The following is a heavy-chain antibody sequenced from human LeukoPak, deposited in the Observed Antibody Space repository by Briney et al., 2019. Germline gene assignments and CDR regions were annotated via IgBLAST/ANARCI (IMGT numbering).Heavy chain of an antibody. D-gene: IGHD3-10*01. Sequence: ASVKVSCKASGYTFTGYYMHWVRQAPGQGLEWMGWINPNSGGTNYAQKLQGRVTMTTDTSTSTAYMELRSLRSDDTAVYYCARQYMVRGVINFYYYYMDVWGKGTTVTISS. CDR3: ARQYMVRGVINFYYYYMDV. V-gene: IGHV1-2*02. CDR1: GYTFTGYY. J-gene: IGHJ6*03. CDR2: INPNSGGT.